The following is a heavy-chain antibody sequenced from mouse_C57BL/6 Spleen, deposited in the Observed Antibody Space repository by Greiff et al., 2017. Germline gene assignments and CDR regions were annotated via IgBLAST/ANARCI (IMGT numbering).Heavy chain of an antibody. V-gene: IGHV1-50*01. D-gene: IGHD2-1*01. CDR2: IDPSDSYT. CDR1: GYTFTSYW. CDR3: ARGAYGNYRYFDV. J-gene: IGHJ1*03. Sequence: QVQLQQPGAELVKPGASVKLSCKASGYTFTSYWMQWVKQRPGQGLEWIGEIDPSDSYTNYNQKFKGKATLTVDTSSSTAYMQLSSLTSEDSAVYYCARGAYGNYRYFDVWGTGTTVTVSS.